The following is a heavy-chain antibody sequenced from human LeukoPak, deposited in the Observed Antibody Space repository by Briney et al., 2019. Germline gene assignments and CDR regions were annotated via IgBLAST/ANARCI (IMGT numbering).Heavy chain of an antibody. CDR1: GYTFTSYY. Sequence: GASVTVSCKASGYTFTSYYMHWVRQAPGQGLEWMGIINPSGGSTSYAQKFQGRVTMTRDTSTSTVYMELSSLRSEDTAVYYCARDTSKWYWFDPWGQGTLVTVSS. CDR2: INPSGGST. CDR3: ARDTSKWYWFDP. D-gene: IGHD2-2*01. V-gene: IGHV1-46*01. J-gene: IGHJ5*02.